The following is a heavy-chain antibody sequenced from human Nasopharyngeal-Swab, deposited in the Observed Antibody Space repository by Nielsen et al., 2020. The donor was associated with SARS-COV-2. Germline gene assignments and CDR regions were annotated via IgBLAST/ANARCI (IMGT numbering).Heavy chain of an antibody. V-gene: IGHV4-34*01. D-gene: IGHD2-15*01. J-gene: IGHJ3*02. Sequence: GSLRLSCAVYGGSFSGYYWSWNRQPPGKGLEWIGEINHSGSTNYNPSLKSRVTISVDTSKNQFSLKLSSVTAADTAVYYCAALKYCSGGSCYSFHTVGAFDIWGQGTMVTVSS. CDR1: GGSFSGYY. CDR3: AALKYCSGGSCYSFHTVGAFDI. CDR2: INHSGST.